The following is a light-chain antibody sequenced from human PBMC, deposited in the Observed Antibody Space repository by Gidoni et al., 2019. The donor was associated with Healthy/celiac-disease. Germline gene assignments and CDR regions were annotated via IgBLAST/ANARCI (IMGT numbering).Light chain of an antibody. V-gene: IGKV1-39*01. CDR3: QQSYRTPTIT. CDR2: AAS. CDR1: QSMSSY. J-gene: IGKJ5*01. Sequence: IQMPPSASSLSASVGSRVTITCRASQSMSSYVNWYQQKSGTARKHLIYAASSLQSGVPSRYSDSESGTDITHTNSKQQAEGIATYYCQQSYRTPTITFGQGTRVEIK.